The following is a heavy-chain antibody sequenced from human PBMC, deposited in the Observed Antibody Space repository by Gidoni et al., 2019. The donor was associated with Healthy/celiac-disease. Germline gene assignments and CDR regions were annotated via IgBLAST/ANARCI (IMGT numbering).Heavy chain of an antibody. J-gene: IGHJ6*02. CDR1: GFPFSSYG. Sequence: QVQLVESGGGVVQPGRSLRLSCAASGFPFSSYGMHWVRQAPGKGLEWVAVIWYDGSNKYYADSVKGRFTISRDNSKNTLYLQMNSLRAEDTAVYYCARDKKYIVVGHYGMDVWGQGTTVTVSS. CDR2: IWYDGSNK. D-gene: IGHD2-2*01. CDR3: ARDKKYIVVGHYGMDV. V-gene: IGHV3-33*01.